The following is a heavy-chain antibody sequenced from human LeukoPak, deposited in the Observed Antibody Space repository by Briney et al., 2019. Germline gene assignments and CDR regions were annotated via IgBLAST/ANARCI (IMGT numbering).Heavy chain of an antibody. Sequence: PGGSLRLSCATSGFTFSNYEMNWVRQAPGKGLEWISYISLGGSTMYYADSVKGRFTISRDDAKNSLSLQMNSLGAEDTALYYCARGVGLEYYYYYMDVWGKGTTVTISS. J-gene: IGHJ6*03. D-gene: IGHD3/OR15-3a*01. V-gene: IGHV3-48*03. CDR2: ISLGGSTM. CDR3: ARGVGLEYYYYYMDV. CDR1: GFTFSNYE.